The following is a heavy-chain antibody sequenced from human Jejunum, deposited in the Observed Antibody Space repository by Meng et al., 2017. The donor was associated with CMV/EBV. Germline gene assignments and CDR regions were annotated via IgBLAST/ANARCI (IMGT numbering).Heavy chain of an antibody. CDR3: AITHATAYGMDV. Sequence: SGLTVNNYAMHWVRQPPGKGLEWVSGITYNSGITGYADSVKGRFTISRDNAKNSLYLEMNSLRAEDTAFYYYAITHATAYGMDVWGHGTTGTVSS. CDR1: GLTVNNYA. V-gene: IGHV3-9*01. D-gene: IGHD4-17*01. J-gene: IGHJ6*02. CDR2: ITYNSGIT.